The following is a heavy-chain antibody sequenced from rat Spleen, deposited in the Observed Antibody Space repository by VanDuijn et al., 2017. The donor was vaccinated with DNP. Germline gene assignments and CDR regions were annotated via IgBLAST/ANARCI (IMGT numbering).Heavy chain of an antibody. CDR2: ITNSGGST. Sequence: EVQLVESGGDLVQSGRSLKLSCAASGFTFSNYDMAWVRQAPTKGLEWVASITNSGGSTYYRYSVKGRFTISRDNAKSTLYLQMDSLRSEDTATYYCTTRYNNYYFDYWGQGVMVTVSS. CDR3: TTRYNNYYFDY. V-gene: IGHV5S23*01. J-gene: IGHJ2*01. CDR1: GFTFSNYD. D-gene: IGHD1-10*01.